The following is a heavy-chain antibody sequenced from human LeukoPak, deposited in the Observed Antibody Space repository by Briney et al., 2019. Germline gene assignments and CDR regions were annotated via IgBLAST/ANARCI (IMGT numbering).Heavy chain of an antibody. V-gene: IGHV3-30*02. CDR3: AKDEMFSSAWYFDY. CDR2: IRSDGSIK. CDR1: GFTFSSYG. D-gene: IGHD6-19*01. J-gene: IGHJ4*02. Sequence: GGSPRLSCAASGFTFSSYGMHWVRQAPGKGLEWVAFIRSDGSIKYYTESLKGRFTISRDNSKNTLYLQMNSLRAEDTAVYYCAKDEMFSSAWYFDYWGQGTLVTVSS.